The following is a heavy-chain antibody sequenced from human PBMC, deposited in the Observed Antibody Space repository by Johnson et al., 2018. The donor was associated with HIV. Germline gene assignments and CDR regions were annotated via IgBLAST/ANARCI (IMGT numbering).Heavy chain of an antibody. CDR1: GFTFSSYW. CDR2: IKQDGSDK. CDR3: ATGYYNFWGAYSHDAFDL. V-gene: IGHV3-7*01. D-gene: IGHD3-3*01. Sequence: VQLVESGGGLVQTGGSLRLSCAASGFTFSSYWMSWVRQAPGKGLEWVANIKQDGSDKYYVDSVKGRFTISRDNAKNSLYLQMNSLRAEDTAVYYCATGYYNFWGAYSHDAFDLWGQGTMVAVSS. J-gene: IGHJ3*01.